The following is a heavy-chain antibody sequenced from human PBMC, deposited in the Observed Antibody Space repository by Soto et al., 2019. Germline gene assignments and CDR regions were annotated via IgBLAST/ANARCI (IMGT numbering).Heavy chain of an antibody. CDR2: IYYSGST. V-gene: IGHV4-61*01. J-gene: IGHJ4*02. D-gene: IGHD5-18*01. CDR1: GGSVSSGSYY. Sequence: SETLSLTCTVSGGSVSSGSYYWSWIRQPPGKGPEWIGYIYYSGSTNYNPSLKSRVTISVDTSKNQFSLKLSSVTAADTAVYYCASGVAWIQLWTVDYWGQGTLVTVSS. CDR3: ASGVAWIQLWTVDY.